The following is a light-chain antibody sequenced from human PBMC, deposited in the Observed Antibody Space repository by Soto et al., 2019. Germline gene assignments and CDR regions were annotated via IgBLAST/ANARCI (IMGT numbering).Light chain of an antibody. V-gene: IGKV3-15*01. CDR1: QSVSSR. Sequence: EIVFAHSPGTLSFSPVERATLSCRAIQSVSSRLAWYQQKPGQAPRLLIYSASTRATGIPARFSGSGSETEFTLTISSLQSEDFAVYYCQQYNIWPPDWTFGQGTKVDI. CDR3: QQYNIWPPDWT. CDR2: SAS. J-gene: IGKJ1*01.